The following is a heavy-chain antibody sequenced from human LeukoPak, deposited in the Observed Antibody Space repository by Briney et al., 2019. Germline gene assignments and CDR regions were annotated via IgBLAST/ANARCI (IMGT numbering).Heavy chain of an antibody. CDR2: ISSSGSTI. Sequence: GGSLRLSCAASGFTFSSYEMNWVRQAPGKGLEWVSYISSSGSTIYYADSVKGRFTISRDNSKNTLYLQMNSLRAEDTAVYYCAKVEYYYDVDYWGQGTLVTVSS. J-gene: IGHJ4*02. D-gene: IGHD3-22*01. CDR1: GFTFSSYE. CDR3: AKVEYYYDVDY. V-gene: IGHV3-48*03.